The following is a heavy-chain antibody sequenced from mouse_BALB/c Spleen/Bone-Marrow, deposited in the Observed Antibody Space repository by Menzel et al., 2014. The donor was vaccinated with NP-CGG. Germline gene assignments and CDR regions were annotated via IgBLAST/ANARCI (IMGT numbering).Heavy chain of an antibody. CDR1: GFDFRGFW. J-gene: IGHJ2*01. CDR3: ARGNYYGNLDY. V-gene: IGHV4-1*02. D-gene: IGHD2-1*01. Sequence: EKLVGSGGGLVQPGGSLKLSCAASGFDFRGFWMSWVRQAPGKGLHWIGEMIPNSRTINYTPSLKAKLIISRDNAKNTLYLQMSKVRSEDTALYYCARGNYYGNLDYWGQGTTLTVSS. CDR2: MIPNSRTI.